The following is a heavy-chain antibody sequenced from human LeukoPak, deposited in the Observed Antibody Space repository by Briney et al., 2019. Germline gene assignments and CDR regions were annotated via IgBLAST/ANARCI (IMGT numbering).Heavy chain of an antibody. CDR2: IKQEGREK. CDR3: ARVRSYGMDV. J-gene: IGHJ6*02. Sequence: GGSLSLSCAVSGFTLSSFWMSWVRQPPGKGLEWVANIKQEGREKYYVDSAKAQFTISRDNAKNSLYLQMNSLRAEDTAVYYCARVRSYGMDVWGQGTTVTVSS. CDR1: GFTLSSFW. V-gene: IGHV3-7*01.